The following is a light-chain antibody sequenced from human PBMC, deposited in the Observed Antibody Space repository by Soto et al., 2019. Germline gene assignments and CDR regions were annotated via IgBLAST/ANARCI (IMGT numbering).Light chain of an antibody. V-gene: IGKV3-20*01. CDR2: GAS. J-gene: IGKJ4*01. Sequence: IVLTQSPGTLSLTSGERATLSCTASQSVRSSYLAWYQQKPGQAPRLLIYGASSRATGIPDRFTGSGSGTDFTLTISRLEPEDFALYYCQQYADSPLTFGGGAKVEIK. CDR3: QQYADSPLT. CDR1: QSVRSSY.